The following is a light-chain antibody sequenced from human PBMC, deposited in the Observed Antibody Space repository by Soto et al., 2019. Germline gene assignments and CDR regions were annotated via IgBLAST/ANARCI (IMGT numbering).Light chain of an antibody. J-gene: IGKJ1*01. Sequence: EIVLTQSPGSLSLSPGERATLSCRASQSLSSTYLAWYQKKPGQAPRLLIDGASSRATGTPDRFSGSGSGTDFTLTISRLEPEDFAAYYCQQYYSPPCTFGQGTKVEIK. CDR2: GAS. V-gene: IGKV3-20*01. CDR1: QSLSSTY. CDR3: QQYYSPPCT.